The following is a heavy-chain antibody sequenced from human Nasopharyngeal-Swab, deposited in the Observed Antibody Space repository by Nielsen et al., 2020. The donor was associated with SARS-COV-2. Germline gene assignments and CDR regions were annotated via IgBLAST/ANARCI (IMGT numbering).Heavy chain of an antibody. CDR2: IHYSGSA. J-gene: IGHJ4*02. V-gene: IGHV4-61*01. CDR3: ARRRDDFDF. Sequence: SETLSLTCTVSGGSVSSGSYYWSWIRQPPGKGLEWIGYIHYSGSANYNPSLKSRVTISLDTSKDQFSLKLRSVTAADTAVYYCARRRDDFDFWGQGTLVTVSS. CDR1: GGSVSSGSYY.